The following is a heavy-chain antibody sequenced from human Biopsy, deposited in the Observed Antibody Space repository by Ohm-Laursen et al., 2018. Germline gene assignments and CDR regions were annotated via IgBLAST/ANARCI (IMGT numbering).Heavy chain of an antibody. J-gene: IGHJ4*02. D-gene: IGHD6-19*01. Sequence: SLRLSCAASGISFSRSAMNWVRQAPGKGLEWVSGISWNSSSVVYADSVKGRFTISRDNAKNSLYLQMHSLRAEDTAFYYCAKASGYSSGWPIDYWGQGNLVTVSS. CDR1: GISFSRSA. V-gene: IGHV3-9*01. CDR3: AKASGYSSGWPIDY. CDR2: ISWNSSSV.